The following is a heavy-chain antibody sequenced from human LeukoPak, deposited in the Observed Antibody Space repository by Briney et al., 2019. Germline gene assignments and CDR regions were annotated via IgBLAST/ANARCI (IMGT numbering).Heavy chain of an antibody. CDR2: ISSSSSYT. CDR3: ATRENYSLGY. V-gene: IGHV3-11*03. Sequence: PGGSLRLSCAASRFIFSDYYMSWIRQAPGKGLEWVSYISSSSSYTNYADSVKGRFTISRDNAKNSLYLQMNSLRAEDTAVYYRATRENYSLGYWGQGTLVTVSS. CDR1: RFIFSDYY. D-gene: IGHD2-15*01. J-gene: IGHJ4*02.